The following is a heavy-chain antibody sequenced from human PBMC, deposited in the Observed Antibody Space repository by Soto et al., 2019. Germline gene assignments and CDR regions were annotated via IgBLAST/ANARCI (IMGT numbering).Heavy chain of an antibody. J-gene: IGHJ5*02. CDR2: IYRNDDK. V-gene: IGHV2-5*01. CDR3: ALESGYSYGYDWFDP. D-gene: IGHD5-18*01. Sequence: SGPTLVNPTQTLTLTCTLSGFSLSTSGVGVGWIRQPPGKALEWLALIYRNDDKRYSPSLKSRLTITKDTSKNQVVLTMTNMDPVDTATYYCALESGYSYGYDWFDPWGQGTLVTVSS. CDR1: GFSLSTSGVG.